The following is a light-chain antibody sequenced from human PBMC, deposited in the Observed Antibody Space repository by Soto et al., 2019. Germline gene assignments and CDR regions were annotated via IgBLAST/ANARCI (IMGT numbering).Light chain of an antibody. V-gene: IGKV3-15*01. CDR3: QQYNNWPIT. CDR2: GAS. J-gene: IGKJ5*01. CDR1: QRVSTN. Sequence: ETVMTQSPATLSVSPGERATLSCRTSQRVSTNLAWYQQKPGQAPRLLIYGASTRATGIPARFSGSGSGTKFTLTISSLQSEDFAVYYCQQYNNWPITFGQGTRWRLN.